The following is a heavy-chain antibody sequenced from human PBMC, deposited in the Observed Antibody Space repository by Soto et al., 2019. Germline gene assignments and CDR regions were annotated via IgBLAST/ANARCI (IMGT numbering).Heavy chain of an antibody. J-gene: IGHJ3*02. CDR3: AADYGGNSDAFDI. D-gene: IGHD4-17*01. V-gene: IGHV1-18*01. Sequence: ASVKVSCKASGYTFTSYGISWVRQAPGQGLERMGWISAYNGNTNYAQKFQERVTITRDMSTSTAYMELSSLRSEDTAVYYCAADYGGNSDAFDIWGQGTMVTVSS. CDR2: ISAYNGNT. CDR1: GYTFTSYG.